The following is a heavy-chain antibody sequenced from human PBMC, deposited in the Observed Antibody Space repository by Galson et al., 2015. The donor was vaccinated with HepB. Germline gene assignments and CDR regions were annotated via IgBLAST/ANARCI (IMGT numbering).Heavy chain of an antibody. CDR1: GFTFSDYY. Sequence: SLRLSCAASGFTFSDYYMSWIRQAPGKGLEWVSYISSSGSTIYYADSVKGRFTISRDNAKNSLYLQMNSLRAEDTAVYYCARDRIISAAAGSPTYYYGMDVWGQGTTVTVSS. CDR3: ARDRIISAAAGSPTYYYGMDV. V-gene: IGHV3-11*01. CDR2: ISSSGSTI. D-gene: IGHD6-13*01. J-gene: IGHJ6*02.